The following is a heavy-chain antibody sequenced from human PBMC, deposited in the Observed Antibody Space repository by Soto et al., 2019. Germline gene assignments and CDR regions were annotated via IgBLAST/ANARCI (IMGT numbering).Heavy chain of an antibody. J-gene: IGHJ4*02. CDR1: GFTFSSYG. Sequence: VQLVESGGGLIQPGGSLRLSCAASGFTFSSYGMHWVRQAPGKGLEWVAVIWYDGSNKYYADSVKGRFTISRDNSKNTLYLQMDSLRVEDTAVYWCARGRGYNYGRHDYWGQGTLVTVSS. V-gene: IGHV3-33*01. D-gene: IGHD5-18*01. CDR2: IWYDGSNK. CDR3: ARGRGYNYGRHDY.